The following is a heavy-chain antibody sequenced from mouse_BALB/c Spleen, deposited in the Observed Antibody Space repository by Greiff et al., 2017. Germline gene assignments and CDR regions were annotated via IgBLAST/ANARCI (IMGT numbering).Heavy chain of an antibody. CDR1: GFTFSSYA. CDR3: ARGTTVVARYWYFDV. J-gene: IGHJ1*01. V-gene: IGHV5-6-5*01. Sequence: DVKLVESGGGLVKPGGSLKLSCAASGFTFSSYAMSWVRQTPEKRLEWVASISSGGSTYYPDSVKGRFTISRDNARNILYLQMSSLRSEDTAMYYCARGTTVVARYWYFDVWGAGTTVTVSS. CDR2: ISSGGST. D-gene: IGHD1-1*01.